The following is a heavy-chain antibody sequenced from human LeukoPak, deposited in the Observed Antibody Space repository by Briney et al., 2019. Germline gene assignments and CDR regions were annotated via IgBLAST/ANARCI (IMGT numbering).Heavy chain of an antibody. Sequence: PGGSLRLSCAASGFTFSTYDMHWVRQVTGKGLEWVSYIGRAGDTYYAGSVKGRFTISRENAKNSLYLQINSLRAEDTAVYYCARTPAFYGGTVVNYYFDYWGRGTLVTVSS. V-gene: IGHV3-13*01. D-gene: IGHD4-23*01. CDR2: IGRAGDT. CDR1: GFTFSTYD. CDR3: ARTPAFYGGTVVNYYFDY. J-gene: IGHJ4*02.